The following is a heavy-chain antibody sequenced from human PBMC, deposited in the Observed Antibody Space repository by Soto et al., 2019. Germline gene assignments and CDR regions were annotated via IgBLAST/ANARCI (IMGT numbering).Heavy chain of an antibody. CDR1: GLSLNNYA. CDR2: IDVLDGA. V-gene: IGHV3-23*01. Sequence: GGSLRLSCVVSGLSLNNYAIAWVRHAPGKGLEFVSTIDVLDGAWYSDSVRGRLAISRDVSRNTVYLQMSSLRVEDTAIYFCSVWRAGGPVNHDHWGPGTLLTVS. D-gene: IGHD3-16*01. CDR3: SVWRAGGPVNHDH. J-gene: IGHJ4*02.